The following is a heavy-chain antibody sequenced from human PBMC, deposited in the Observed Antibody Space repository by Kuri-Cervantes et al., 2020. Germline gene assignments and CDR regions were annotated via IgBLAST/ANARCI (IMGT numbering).Heavy chain of an antibody. CDR2: IYYSGST. Sequence: SETLSLTCTVSGGFISSSSYYWGRIRQPPGKGLEWIGSIYYSGSTYYNPSLKSRVTMTRDTSTSTVYMELSSLRSEDTAVYYCASATSNWLGALDYWGQGTLVTVSS. CDR3: ASATSNWLGALDY. D-gene: IGHD1-1*01. V-gene: IGHV4-39*07. CDR1: GGFISSSSYY. J-gene: IGHJ4*02.